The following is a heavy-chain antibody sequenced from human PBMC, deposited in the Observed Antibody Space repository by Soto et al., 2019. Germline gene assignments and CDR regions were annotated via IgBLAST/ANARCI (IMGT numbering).Heavy chain of an antibody. CDR2: IYYSGST. CDR1: GGSVSSGSYY. V-gene: IGHV4-61*01. J-gene: IGHJ4*02. CDR3: ASIGTIFGVVSDY. Sequence: SETLSLTCTVSGGSVSSGSYYWSWIRQPPGKGLEWIGYIYYSGSTNYNPSLKSRVTISVDTSKNQFSLKLSSVTAADTAVYYCASIGTIFGVVSDYWGQGTLVTVSS. D-gene: IGHD3-3*01.